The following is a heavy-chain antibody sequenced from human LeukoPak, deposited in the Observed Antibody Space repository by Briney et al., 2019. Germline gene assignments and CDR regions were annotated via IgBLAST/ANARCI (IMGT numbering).Heavy chain of an antibody. V-gene: IGHV4-59*01. D-gene: IGHD4-11*01. J-gene: IGHJ4*02. Sequence: SETLSLTCTVSGGSISSYYWSWIRQPPGKGLEWIGYIYYSGSTNYNPSLKSRVTISVDTSKNQFSLKLSSVTAADTAVYYCARGDDYSNYWGQGTLVTVSS. CDR2: IYYSGST. CDR3: ARGDDYSNY. CDR1: GGSISSYY.